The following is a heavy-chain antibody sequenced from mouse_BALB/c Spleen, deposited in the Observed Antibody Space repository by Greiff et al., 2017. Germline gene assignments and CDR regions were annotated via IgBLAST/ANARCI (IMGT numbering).Heavy chain of an antibody. Sequence: DVHLVESGGGLVQPGGSRKLSCAASGFTFSSFGMHWVRQAPEKGLEWVAYISSGSSTIYYADTVKGRFTISRDNPKNTLFLQMTSLRSEDTAMYYCARSYYDYDNFDYWGQGTTLTVSS. J-gene: IGHJ2*01. CDR2: ISSGSSTI. V-gene: IGHV5-17*02. CDR1: GFTFSSFG. CDR3: ARSYYDYDNFDY. D-gene: IGHD2-4*01.